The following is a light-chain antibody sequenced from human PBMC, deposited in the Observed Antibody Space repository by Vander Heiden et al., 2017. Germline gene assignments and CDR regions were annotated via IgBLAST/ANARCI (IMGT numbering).Light chain of an antibody. J-gene: IGKJ1*01. V-gene: IGKV3-15*01. CDR2: GAS. Sequence: EIVMTQSPATLSVSPGERATLSCRASQSVSSNLAWYQQKPGQAPRLLIYGASTRATGIPARFSGSGSGKEFTLTISSRQSEDFAVYYCQQYNNWPPWTFGQGTKVXIK. CDR3: QQYNNWPPWT. CDR1: QSVSSN.